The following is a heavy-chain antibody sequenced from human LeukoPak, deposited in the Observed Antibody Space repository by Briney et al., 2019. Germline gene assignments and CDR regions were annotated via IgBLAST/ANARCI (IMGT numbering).Heavy chain of an antibody. Sequence: SETLSLTCAVYGGSFRGYYWSWIRQPPGKGLEWIGEINHSGSTNYNPSLKSRVTISVDTSKNQFSLKLSSVTAADTAVYYCARGVKQWLVAGYFDYWGQGTLVTVSS. V-gene: IGHV4-34*01. D-gene: IGHD6-19*01. CDR2: INHSGST. J-gene: IGHJ4*02. CDR1: GGSFRGYY. CDR3: ARGVKQWLVAGYFDY.